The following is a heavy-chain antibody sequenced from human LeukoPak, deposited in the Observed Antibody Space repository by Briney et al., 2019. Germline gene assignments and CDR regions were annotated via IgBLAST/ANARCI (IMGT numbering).Heavy chain of an antibody. J-gene: IGHJ4*02. D-gene: IGHD3-22*01. CDR3: ARVPNPPYDSSGYYVDY. V-gene: IGHV4-31*03. CDR1: GGSISSGGYY. Sequence: SETLSLTCTVSGGSISSGGYYWRWIRQHPGKGLEWIGYIYYSGSTYYNPSLKSRVTISVDTSKNQFSLKLSSVTAADTAVYYCARVPNPPYDSSGYYVDYWGQGTLVTVSS. CDR2: IYYSGST.